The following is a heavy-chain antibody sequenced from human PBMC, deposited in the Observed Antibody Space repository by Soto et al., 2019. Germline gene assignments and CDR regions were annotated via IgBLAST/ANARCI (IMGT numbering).Heavy chain of an antibody. Sequence: EVQLLESGGGLVQPGGSLRLSCAASGFTFSSYAMSWVRQAPGKGLEWVSAISGSGGSTYYADSVKGRFTISRDNSKNTMSLQMHSLRAEDTAVYYCAKARTDFWSGVWGQGTLVTVSS. J-gene: IGHJ4*02. D-gene: IGHD3-3*01. CDR1: GFTFSSYA. CDR2: ISGSGGST. V-gene: IGHV3-23*01. CDR3: AKARTDFWSGV.